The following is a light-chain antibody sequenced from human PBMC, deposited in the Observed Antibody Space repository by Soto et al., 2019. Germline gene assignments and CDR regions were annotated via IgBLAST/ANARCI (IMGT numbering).Light chain of an antibody. CDR3: QQYHSYPWT. J-gene: IGKJ1*01. CDR2: QAS. Sequence: DIQMTQSPSTLSASVGDRVTITCRASQSVSNWLAWYHQKPGKAPKVLMYQASKLENGVPSRFSGSGPGTDFTLTTSSLQPDYFGTYYCQQYHSYPWTFGQGTNVEF. V-gene: IGKV1-5*03. CDR1: QSVSNW.